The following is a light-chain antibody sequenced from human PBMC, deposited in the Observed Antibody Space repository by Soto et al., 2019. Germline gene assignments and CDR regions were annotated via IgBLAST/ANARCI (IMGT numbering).Light chain of an antibody. CDR3: LQVANFPRT. Sequence: EIQMTQYPSFVSASIGDRVIITCRASQDIGRRLAWLQQKPGKATRLLPQTVSTLQVGVPARFSGSGSGTEFALTIISLDPDDFATYDCLQVANFPRTVGQGTTVDLK. V-gene: IGKV1-12*01. CDR1: QDIGRR. J-gene: IGKJ1*01. CDR2: TVS.